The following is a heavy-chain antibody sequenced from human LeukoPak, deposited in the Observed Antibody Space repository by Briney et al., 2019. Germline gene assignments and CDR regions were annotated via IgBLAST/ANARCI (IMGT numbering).Heavy chain of an antibody. Sequence: GGSLRLSCAASGFTFDDYGTNWVRQAPGKGLEWVSGNWNGGSTGYADSVKGRFTISRDNAKNSLYLQMNSLRAEDTAVYYCAELGITMIGGVWGKGTTVTISS. CDR2: NWNGGST. CDR3: AELGITMIGGV. V-gene: IGHV3-20*04. CDR1: GFTFDDYG. D-gene: IGHD3-10*02. J-gene: IGHJ6*04.